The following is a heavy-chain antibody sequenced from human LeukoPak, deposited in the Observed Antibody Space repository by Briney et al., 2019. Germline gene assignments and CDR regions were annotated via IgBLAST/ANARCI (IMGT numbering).Heavy chain of an antibody. CDR2: ISSSSSYI. CDR1: GFTFSSYS. D-gene: IGHD3-22*01. V-gene: IGHV3-21*01. J-gene: IGHJ4*02. CDR3: ARFEGLLPQFDY. Sequence: GGSLRLSCAASGFTFSSYSMNWVRQAPGKGLEWASSISSSSSYIYYADSVKGRFTISRDNAKNSLYLQMNSLRAEDTAVYYCARFEGLLPQFDYWGQGTLVTVSS.